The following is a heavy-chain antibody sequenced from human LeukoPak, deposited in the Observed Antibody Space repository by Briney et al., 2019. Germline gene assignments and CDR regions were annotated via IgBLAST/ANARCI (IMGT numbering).Heavy chain of an antibody. D-gene: IGHD5-18*01. CDR1: GFYFEDYT. J-gene: IGHJ4*02. CDR3: AKGRGTGYRYGPVEN. Sequence: GGSLRLSCAASGFYFEDYTMYWVRQVPAKGLEWVSIISMDGTNTYYAESVKGRFTISRDNSKNSLSLQMNSLRTEDTALYYCAKGRGTGYRYGPVENWGQGTLVTVSS. CDR2: ISMDGTNT. V-gene: IGHV3-43*01.